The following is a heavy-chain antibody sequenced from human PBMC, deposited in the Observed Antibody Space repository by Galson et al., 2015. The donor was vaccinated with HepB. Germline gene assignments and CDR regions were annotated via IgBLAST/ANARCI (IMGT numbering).Heavy chain of an antibody. CDR1: GFIFSMYG. V-gene: IGHV3-30*18. CDR3: AKDISNGIGSYQFDN. J-gene: IGHJ4*02. CDR2: ISYHGSKK. Sequence: SLRLSCAASGFIFSMYGMHWVRQAPGKGLEWVAVISYHGSKKYYTDSVKGRFNISRDNAKNTLFMEMNSLRTEDTAVYYCAKDISNGIGSYQFDNWGRGTLVTVSS. D-gene: IGHD3-16*02.